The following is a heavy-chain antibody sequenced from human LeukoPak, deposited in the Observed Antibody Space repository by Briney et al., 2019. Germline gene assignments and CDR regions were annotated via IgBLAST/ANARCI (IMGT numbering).Heavy chain of an antibody. CDR1: GGSFSGYY. Sequence: PSETLSLTCAVYGGSFSGYYWSWIRQPPGKGLEWIGEINHSGSTNYNPSLKSRVTISVDTSKNQFSLKLSSVTAADTAVYYCARVPGGYGGNSDRYYFDHWGQGTLVTVSS. D-gene: IGHD4-23*01. CDR3: ARVPGGYGGNSDRYYFDH. CDR2: INHSGST. V-gene: IGHV4-34*01. J-gene: IGHJ4*02.